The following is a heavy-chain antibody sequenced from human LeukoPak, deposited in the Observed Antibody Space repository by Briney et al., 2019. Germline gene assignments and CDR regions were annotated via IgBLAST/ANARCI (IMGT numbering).Heavy chain of an antibody. CDR2: IYSGST. J-gene: IGHJ4*02. CDR1: GGSVRTYY. V-gene: IGHV4-59*02. Sequence: SETLSLTCTVSGGSVRTYYWSWIRQSPGKGLEWIGYIYSGSTNYNPSLKSRVTISVDASKNQCSLKLRSVTAADTAVYFCAGAHSNPFYFDFWGQGTLVSVSS. D-gene: IGHD2/OR15-2a*01. CDR3: AGAHSNPFYFDF.